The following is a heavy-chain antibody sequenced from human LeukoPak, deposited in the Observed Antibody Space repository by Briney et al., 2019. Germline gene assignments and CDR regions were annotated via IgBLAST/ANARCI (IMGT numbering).Heavy chain of an antibody. CDR1: GYTFTGYY. CDR2: FDPEDGET. Sequence: ASVKVSCKASGYTFTGYYMHWVRQAPGKGLEWMGGFDPEDGETIYAQKFQGRVTMTEDTSTDTAYMELSSLRSEDTAVYYCATDWRRGGIAVAGTLFLYWGQGTLVTVSS. CDR3: ATDWRRGGIAVAGTLFLY. V-gene: IGHV1-24*01. D-gene: IGHD6-19*01. J-gene: IGHJ4*02.